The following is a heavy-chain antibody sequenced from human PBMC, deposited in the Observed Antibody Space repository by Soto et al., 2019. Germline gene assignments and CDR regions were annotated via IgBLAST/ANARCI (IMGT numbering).Heavy chain of an antibody. CDR1: GGSFSGYY. J-gene: IGHJ5*02. CDR2: INHSGST. Sequence: SETLSLTCAVYGGSFSGYYRSWIRQPPGKGLEWIGEINHSGSTNYNPSLKSRVTISVDTSKNQFSLKLSSVTAADTAVYYCARVDGPRYAYSSVCFSVSRRDLYNGFLLWGQGTPVTVSS. D-gene: IGHD6-19*01. CDR3: ARVDGPRYAYSSVCFSVSRRDLYNGFLL. V-gene: IGHV4-34*01.